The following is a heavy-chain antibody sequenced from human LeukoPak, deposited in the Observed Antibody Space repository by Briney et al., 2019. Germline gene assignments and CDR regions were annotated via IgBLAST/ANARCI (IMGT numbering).Heavy chain of an antibody. V-gene: IGHV1-69*05. Sequence: GSSVKVSCKASGGTFSSYAISWVRQAPGQGLEWMGGVIPIFGTANYAQKFQGRVTITTDESTSTAYMELSSLRSEDTAVYYCARDGGYSSSWDDAFDIWGQGTMVTVS. CDR3: ARDGGYSSSWDDAFDI. CDR2: VIPIFGTA. CDR1: GGTFSSYA. D-gene: IGHD6-13*01. J-gene: IGHJ3*02.